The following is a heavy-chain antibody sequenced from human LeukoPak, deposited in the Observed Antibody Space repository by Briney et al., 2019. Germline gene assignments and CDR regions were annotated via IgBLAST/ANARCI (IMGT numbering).Heavy chain of an antibody. D-gene: IGHD3-10*01. J-gene: IGHJ4*02. CDR3: ARGGVNYYGSGSFDY. V-gene: IGHV3-53*01. CDR1: GFTVSSNY. CDR2: IYSGGST. Sequence: GGSLRLSCAASGFTVSSNYMSWVRQAPGKGLEWVSVIYSGGSTYYADSVKGRFTISRDNSKNTLYLQMNSLRAEDTAVYYCARGGVNYYGSGSFDYWGQGTLVTVSS.